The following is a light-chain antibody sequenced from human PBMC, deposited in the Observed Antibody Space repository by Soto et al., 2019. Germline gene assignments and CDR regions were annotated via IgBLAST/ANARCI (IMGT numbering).Light chain of an antibody. Sequence: DIQTTQSPSTLSASVGERVTITCRASQSISSWLAWYQQKPGKAPKLLIYDASSLESGVPSRFSGSGSGTDFTFTISSLQPEDIATYYCQQYSHLITFGQGTRLEIK. CDR2: DAS. J-gene: IGKJ5*01. CDR3: QQYSHLIT. V-gene: IGKV1-5*01. CDR1: QSISSW.